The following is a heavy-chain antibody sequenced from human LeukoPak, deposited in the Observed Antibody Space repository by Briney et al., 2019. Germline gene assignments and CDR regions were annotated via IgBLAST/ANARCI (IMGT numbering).Heavy chain of an antibody. CDR2: ISSSSSYI. CDR1: GFTFSSYS. V-gene: IGHV3-21*01. Sequence: GGSLRLSCAASGFTFSSYSMNWVRQAPGKGLEWVSSISSSSSYIYYADSVKGRFTISRDNAKNSLYLQMNSLRTEDTAVYYCARFHSRLRFLEWLPFDYWGQGTLVTVSS. CDR3: ARFHSRLRFLEWLPFDY. D-gene: IGHD3-3*01. J-gene: IGHJ4*02.